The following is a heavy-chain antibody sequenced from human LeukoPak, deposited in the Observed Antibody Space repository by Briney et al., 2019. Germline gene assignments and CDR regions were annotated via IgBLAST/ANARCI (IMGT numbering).Heavy chain of an antibody. CDR3: ARAADYDSSGGSYFDC. Sequence: SETLSLTCAVYGGSFSGYYWSWIRQPPGKGLEWIGEINHSGSTNYNPSLKSRVTISVDTSKNQFSLKLSSVTAADTAVYYCARAADYDSSGGSYFDCWGQGTLVTVSS. J-gene: IGHJ4*02. CDR1: GGSFSGYY. D-gene: IGHD3-22*01. V-gene: IGHV4-34*01. CDR2: INHSGST.